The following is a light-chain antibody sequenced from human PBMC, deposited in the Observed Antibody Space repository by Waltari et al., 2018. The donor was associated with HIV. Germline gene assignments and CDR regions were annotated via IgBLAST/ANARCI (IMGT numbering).Light chain of an antibody. V-gene: IGLV3-1*01. CDR1: RLDNKY. CDR3: QTWDSSTVV. J-gene: IGLJ2*01. Sequence: SYELTQRPSVSVSPGQTASITCSGDRLDNKYVCWYQLKPGQSPGLVIYQDNKGPSGHPERCSGSNSGNTATLTSSGNQAMDEADYYWQTWDSSTVVFGGGTKLTVL. CDR2: QDN.